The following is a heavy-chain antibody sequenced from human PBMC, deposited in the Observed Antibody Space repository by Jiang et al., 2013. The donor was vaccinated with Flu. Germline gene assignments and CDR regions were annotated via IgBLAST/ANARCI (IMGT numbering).Heavy chain of an antibody. Sequence: SGAEVKKPGASVKVSCKASGYTFTSYDINWVRQATGQGLEWMGWMNPNSGNTGYAQKFQGRVTMTRNTSISTAYMELSSLRSEDTAVYYCAREARGEIVVVNWNWFDPWGQGTLVTVSS. V-gene: IGHV1-8*01. D-gene: IGHD3-22*01. CDR2: MNPNSGNT. CDR1: GYTFTSYD. CDR3: AREARGEIVVVNWNWFDP. J-gene: IGHJ5*02.